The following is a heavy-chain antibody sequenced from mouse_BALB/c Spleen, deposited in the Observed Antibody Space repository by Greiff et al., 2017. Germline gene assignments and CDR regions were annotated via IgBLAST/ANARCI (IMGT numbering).Heavy chain of an antibody. CDR3: AATTDEDYFDY. D-gene: IGHD1-1*01. CDR1: GYTFSSYW. Sequence: QVQLQQSGAELMKPGASVKISCKATGYTFSSYWIEWVKQRPGHGLEWIGEILPGSGSTNYNEKFKGKATFTADTSSNTAYMQLSSLTSEDSAVYYCAATTDEDYFDYWGQGTTLTVSS. V-gene: IGHV1-9*01. J-gene: IGHJ2*01. CDR2: ILPGSGST.